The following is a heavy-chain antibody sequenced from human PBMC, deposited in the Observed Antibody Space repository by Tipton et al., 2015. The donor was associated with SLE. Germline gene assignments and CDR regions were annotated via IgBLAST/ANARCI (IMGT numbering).Heavy chain of an antibody. J-gene: IGHJ4*02. D-gene: IGHD2-2*02. CDR3: ASSQYCSDSSCYSFDY. Sequence: TLSLTCTVSGYSISSGYSWGWIRQPPGKGLEWIGSMFHGGSTYSNPSLKSRVTISVDTSKNQFSLKRSSVTAADTAVYHCASSQYCSDSSCYSFDYWGQGTLVTVSS. CDR1: GYSISSGYS. CDR2: MFHGGST. V-gene: IGHV4-38-2*02.